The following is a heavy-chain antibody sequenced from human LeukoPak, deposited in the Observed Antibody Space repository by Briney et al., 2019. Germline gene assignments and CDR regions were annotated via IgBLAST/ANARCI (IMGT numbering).Heavy chain of an antibody. V-gene: IGHV4-59*01. CDR2: IYYSGST. Sequence: PSETLSLTCTVSGVFISSYYWSWIRQPPGKGLEWIGYIYYSGSTNYNPSLKSRVTISVDTSKNQFSLKLSSVTAADTAVYYCARSVPEYGSGSYKDYWGQGTLVTVSS. D-gene: IGHD3-10*01. CDR1: GVFISSYY. CDR3: ARSVPEYGSGSYKDY. J-gene: IGHJ4*02.